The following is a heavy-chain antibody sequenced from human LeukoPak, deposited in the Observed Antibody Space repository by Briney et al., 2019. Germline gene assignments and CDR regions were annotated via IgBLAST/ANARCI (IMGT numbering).Heavy chain of an antibody. D-gene: IGHD3-3*01. CDR3: ARQVTIFGPDAFDI. Sequence: ASVKVSCKASGYTFTSYGISWVRQAPGQGLEWMGWISAYNGNTNYAQKLQGRVTMTTDTSTSTAYMELRSLRSDDTAVYCCARQVTIFGPDAFDIWGQGTMVTVSS. CDR1: GYTFTSYG. J-gene: IGHJ3*02. V-gene: IGHV1-18*01. CDR2: ISAYNGNT.